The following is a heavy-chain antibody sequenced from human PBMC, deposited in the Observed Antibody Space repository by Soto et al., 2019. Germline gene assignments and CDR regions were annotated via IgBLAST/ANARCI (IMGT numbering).Heavy chain of an antibody. Sequence: ASVKLSCTASGYTFTGYYMHWVRQAPGQGLEWMGWINPNSGGTNYAQKFQGWVTMTRDTSISTAYMELSRLRSDDTAVYYCARGANWNARYPTGFDIWGQGTMVTVSS. J-gene: IGHJ3*02. D-gene: IGHD1-1*01. CDR2: INPNSGGT. V-gene: IGHV1-2*04. CDR3: ARGANWNARYPTGFDI. CDR1: GYTFTGYY.